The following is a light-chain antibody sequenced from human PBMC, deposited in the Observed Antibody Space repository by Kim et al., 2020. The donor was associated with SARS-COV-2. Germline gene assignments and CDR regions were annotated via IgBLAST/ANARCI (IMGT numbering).Light chain of an antibody. CDR3: VLYMGSGIWV. CDR1: SGSVSTSYY. CDR2: NTN. Sequence: QTVVTQEPSFSVSPGGTVTVTCGLSSGSVSTSYYPSWYQQSPGQAPRTLIYNTNTRSSGVPDRFSGSILGNKAALTITGAQADDESDYYCVLYMGSGIWVFGGGTKVTVL. J-gene: IGLJ3*02. V-gene: IGLV8-61*01.